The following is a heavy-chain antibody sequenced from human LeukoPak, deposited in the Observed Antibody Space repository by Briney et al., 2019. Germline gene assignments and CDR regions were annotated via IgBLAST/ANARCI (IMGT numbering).Heavy chain of an antibody. V-gene: IGHV3-64*01. D-gene: IGHD6-6*01. CDR3: ARISRSHDYDY. Sequence: KPGGSLRLSCAASGFTFSIYSMHWVRQAPGKGLEYVSAISSYGGSTYYANSVKDRFTISRDNSKNTVYLQMGSLRTEDMAVYYCARISRSHDYDYWGQGTLVTVSS. J-gene: IGHJ4*02. CDR1: GFTFSIYS. CDR2: ISSYGGST.